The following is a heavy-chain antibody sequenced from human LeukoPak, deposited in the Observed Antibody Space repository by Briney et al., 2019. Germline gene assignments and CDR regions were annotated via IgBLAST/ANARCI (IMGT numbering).Heavy chain of an antibody. CDR2: ISYDESDK. J-gene: IGHJ5*02. CDR1: GFTFTNCG. CDR3: ARGADGVSSNSRGWFDP. D-gene: IGHD2-15*01. Sequence: GGSLRLSCAASGFTFTNCGMHWVRHAPGKGLEWVSFISYDESDKYYADSVKGRFTISRDNAKNSLYLQMNSLRAEDTAVYSCARGADGVSSNSRGWFDPWGQGTLVTVSS. V-gene: IGHV3-30*03.